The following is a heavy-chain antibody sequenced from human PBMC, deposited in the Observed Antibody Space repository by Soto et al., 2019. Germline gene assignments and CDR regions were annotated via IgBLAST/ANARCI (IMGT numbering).Heavy chain of an antibody. CDR1: GGTFSSYA. D-gene: IGHD3-22*01. CDR2: IIPIFGTA. V-gene: IGHV1-69*13. Sequence: SVKVSCKASGGTFSSYAISWVRQAPGQGHEWMGGIIPIFGTANYAQKFQGRVTITADESTSTTYMEQSSQISVDTALYYCARDRAPYDSSGYYYWFDPWGQGTLVTVSS. CDR3: ARDRAPYDSSGYYYWFDP. J-gene: IGHJ5*02.